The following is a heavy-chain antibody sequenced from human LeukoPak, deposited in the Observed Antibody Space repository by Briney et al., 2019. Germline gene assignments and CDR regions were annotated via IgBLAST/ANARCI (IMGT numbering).Heavy chain of an antibody. D-gene: IGHD6-13*01. V-gene: IGHV3-21*01. CDR1: GFTFSSYC. J-gene: IGHJ4*02. CDR3: AGGITAADPFDY. Sequence: GGSLRLSCAASGFTFSSYCMNWVRQAPGKGLEWVSSISRSSSHMYYADYADSVKGRFTISRDNAKNSLYLQMNSLRAEDTAVYYCAGGITAADPFDYWGQGTLVTVSS. CDR2: ISRSSSHMYYA.